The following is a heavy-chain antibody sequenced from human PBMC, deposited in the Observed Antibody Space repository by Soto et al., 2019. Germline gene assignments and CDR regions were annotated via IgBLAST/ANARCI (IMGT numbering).Heavy chain of an antibody. CDR1: GGSISSGDYY. J-gene: IGHJ4*02. CDR2: IYYSGST. D-gene: IGHD4-17*01. Sequence: QVQLQESGPGLVKPSQTLSLTCTVSGGSISSGDYYWSWIRQHPVKGLEWIGYIYYSGSTYYNPSLKSRVTISVDTSKNQFSLKLSSVTAADTAVYYCARVPFYGDYGRYFDDWGQGTLVTVSS. CDR3: ARVPFYGDYGRYFDD. V-gene: IGHV4-31*03.